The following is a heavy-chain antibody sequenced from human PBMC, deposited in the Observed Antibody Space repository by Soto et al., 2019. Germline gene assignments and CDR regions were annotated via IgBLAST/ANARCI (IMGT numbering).Heavy chain of an antibody. V-gene: IGHV4-4*07. CDR3: AREGIVGATGYAFDI. CDR2: IYTSGST. CDR1: GGSISSYY. D-gene: IGHD1-26*01. Sequence: SETLSLTCTVSGGSISSYYWSWIRQPAGKGLEWIGRIYTSGSTNYNPSLKSRVTMSVDTSRNQFSLKLSSVTAADTAVYYCAREGIVGATGYAFDIWGQGTMVTVSS. J-gene: IGHJ3*02.